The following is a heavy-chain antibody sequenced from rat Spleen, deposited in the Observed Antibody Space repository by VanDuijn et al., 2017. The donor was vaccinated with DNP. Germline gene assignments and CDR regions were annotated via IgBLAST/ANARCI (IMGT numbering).Heavy chain of an antibody. CDR1: GYSLTSNY. CDR2: ISYSGST. CDR3: ARWTRYFDY. V-gene: IGHV3-1*01. Sequence: EVQLQESGPGLVKPSQSLSLTCSVTGYSLTSNYWGWIRKFPGNKMEYIGHISYSGSTNYNPSLKSPISITRDTSKNPFFLQLNSVTTEDTATYYCARWTRYFDYWGQGVMVTVSS. J-gene: IGHJ2*01. D-gene: IGHD1-7*01.